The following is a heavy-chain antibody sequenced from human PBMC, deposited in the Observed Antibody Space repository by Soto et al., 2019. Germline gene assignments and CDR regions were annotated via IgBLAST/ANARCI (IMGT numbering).Heavy chain of an antibody. Sequence: QVQLVESGGGLVKPGGSLRLSCVASGFTFSDYYMSWIRQAPGKGLEWGSYISSSGSTIYYADSVKGRFTISRDNAKHSLYLQMNSLGAEATAVYYCARDRVDTPMVTYHHYYGMDVWGQGTTVTVSS. D-gene: IGHD5-18*01. CDR3: ARDRVDTPMVTYHHYYGMDV. CDR1: GFTFSDYY. CDR2: ISSSGSTI. V-gene: IGHV3-11*01. J-gene: IGHJ6*02.